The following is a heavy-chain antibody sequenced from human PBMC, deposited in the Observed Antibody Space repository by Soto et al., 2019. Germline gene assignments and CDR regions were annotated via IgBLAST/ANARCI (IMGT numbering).Heavy chain of an antibody. J-gene: IGHJ6*02. V-gene: IGHV3-30*18. Sequence: GGSLRLSCAASGVTFSSYGMQWVRQAPGKGLEWVAVISYEGSVQYYADSVKGRVTISRDNSKNTVYLEMNSLRAEDTAVYYCAKEAGLFGASYGSSLDFWGPGTTGTVS. CDR2: ISYEGSVQ. CDR1: GVTFSSYG. CDR3: AKEAGLFGASYGSSLDF. D-gene: IGHD3-16*01.